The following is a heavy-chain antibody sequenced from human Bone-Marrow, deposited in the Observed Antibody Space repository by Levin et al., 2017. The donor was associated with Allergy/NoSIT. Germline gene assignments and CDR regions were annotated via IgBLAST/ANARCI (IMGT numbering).Heavy chain of an antibody. V-gene: IGHV1-18*01. CDR1: GYTFTSFG. D-gene: IGHD6-13*01. J-gene: IGHJ4*02. Sequence: GESLKISCKASGYTFTSFGINWVRQAPGQGLEWMGWISAYNGDSNYPQNLQGRVTMTTDTSTSTAYMELRSLRSDDTAVYYCVRALGESNSWFIDYWGQGTLVTVSS. CDR2: ISAYNGDS. CDR3: VRALGESNSWFIDY.